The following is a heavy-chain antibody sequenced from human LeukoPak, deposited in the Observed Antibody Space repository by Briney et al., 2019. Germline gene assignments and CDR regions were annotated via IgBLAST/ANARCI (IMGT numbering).Heavy chain of an antibody. Sequence: GGSLRLSCAASGFTFSTYPIHWVRQAPGKGLEWVAVIWSDGSEKYYADSVKGRLTISRDNSKSTLYLQMNSLRVEDTAVYYCVRASGPFDIWGQGTMVTVSS. CDR3: VRASGPFDI. J-gene: IGHJ3*02. CDR1: GFTFSTYP. V-gene: IGHV3-33*08. CDR2: IWSDGSEK. D-gene: IGHD6-25*01.